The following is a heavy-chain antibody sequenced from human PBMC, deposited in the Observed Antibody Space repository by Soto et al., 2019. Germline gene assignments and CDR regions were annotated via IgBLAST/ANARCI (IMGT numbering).Heavy chain of an antibody. V-gene: IGHV3-30-3*01. Sequence: QVQLVESGGGVVQPGRSLRLSCAASGFTFSSYAMHWVRQAPGKGLEWVAVISYDGSNKYYADSVKGRFTISRDNSKNTLYLKMNSLRAEDTAVYYCARDERDPIAAASFFDFWGRGTLVTVSS. J-gene: IGHJ2*01. D-gene: IGHD6-13*01. CDR2: ISYDGSNK. CDR1: GFTFSSYA. CDR3: ARDERDPIAAASFFDF.